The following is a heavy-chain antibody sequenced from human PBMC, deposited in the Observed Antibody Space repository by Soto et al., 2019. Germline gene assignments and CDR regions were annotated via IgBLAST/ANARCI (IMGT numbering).Heavy chain of an antibody. Sequence: QVQLQESGPGLVKPSETLSLTCTVSGGSISSYSWCWIRQPPGKGLEWIGYIYYSGSTNYNPSLKSRVTISVDTSKNQFSLKLSSVTAADTAVYYCARRYGASFDYWGQGTLVTVSS. D-gene: IGHD4-17*01. CDR1: GGSISSYS. J-gene: IGHJ4*02. CDR3: ARRYGASFDY. V-gene: IGHV4-59*01. CDR2: IYYSGST.